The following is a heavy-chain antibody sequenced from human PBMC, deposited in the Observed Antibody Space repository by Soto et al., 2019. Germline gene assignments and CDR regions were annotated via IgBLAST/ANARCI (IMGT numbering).Heavy chain of an antibody. CDR3: ARDGEIVLMVYAIPPSRPNYMDV. CDR2: INPSGGST. J-gene: IGHJ6*03. V-gene: IGHV1-46*01. CDR1: GYTFTSYY. D-gene: IGHD2-8*01. Sequence: ASVKVSCKASGYTFTSYYMHWVRQAPGQGLEWMGIINPSGGSTSYAQKFQGRVTMTTDTSTSTAYMELRSLRSDDTAVYYCARDGEIVLMVYAIPPSRPNYMDVWGKGTTVTVSS.